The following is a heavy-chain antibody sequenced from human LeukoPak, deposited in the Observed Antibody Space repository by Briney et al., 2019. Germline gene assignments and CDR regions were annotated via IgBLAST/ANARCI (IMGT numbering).Heavy chain of an antibody. CDR3: ARDSSGSDYYYGMDV. CDR2: INPNSGGT. Sequence: ASVKVSCKASGYTFTGYYMHWVRQAPGQGLEWMGRINPNSGGTNYAQKFQGRVIMTRDTSISTAYMELSRLRSDDTAVYYCARDSSGSDYYYGMDVWGQGTTVTVSS. D-gene: IGHD6-19*01. V-gene: IGHV1-2*06. CDR1: GYTFTGYY. J-gene: IGHJ6*02.